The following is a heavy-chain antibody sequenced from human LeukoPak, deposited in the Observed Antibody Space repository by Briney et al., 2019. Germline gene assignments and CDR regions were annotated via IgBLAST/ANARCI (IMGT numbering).Heavy chain of an antibody. V-gene: IGHV3-53*01. CDR2: IYSGGST. J-gene: IGHJ5*02. D-gene: IGHD4-11*01. Sequence: GGSLRLSCAASGFTVSSNYMSWVRQAPGKGLKWVSVIYSGGSTYYADSVKGRFTISRDNSKNTLYLQMDSLRAEDTAVYYCASRATVTTDRFWFDPWGQGTLVTVSS. CDR3: ASRATVTTDRFWFDP. CDR1: GFTVSSNY.